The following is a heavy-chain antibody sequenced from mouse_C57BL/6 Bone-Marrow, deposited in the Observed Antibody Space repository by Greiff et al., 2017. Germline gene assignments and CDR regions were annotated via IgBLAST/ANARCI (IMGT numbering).Heavy chain of an antibody. V-gene: IGHV1-81*01. J-gene: IGHJ3*01. CDR3: ARYDDGYYWFAY. CDR2: IYPRSGNT. Sequence: QVHVKQSGAELARPGASVKLSCKASGYTFTSYGISWVKQRTGQGLEWIGEIYPRSGNTYYNEKFKGKATLTADKSSSTAYMELRSLTSEDSAVYFCARYDDGYYWFAYGGRGTLVTVSA. CDR1: GYTFTSYG. D-gene: IGHD2-3*01.